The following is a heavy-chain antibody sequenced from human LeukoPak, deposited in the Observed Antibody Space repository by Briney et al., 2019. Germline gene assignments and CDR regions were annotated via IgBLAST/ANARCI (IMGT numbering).Heavy chain of an antibody. J-gene: IGHJ5*02. CDR1: GGSISSGSYY. CDR2: IYTSGST. CDR3: ARDEYYDILTGGNWFDP. D-gene: IGHD3-9*01. Sequence: NPSETLSLTCTVSGGSISSGSYYWSWIRPPAGKGLEWIGRIYTSGSTNYYPSLKSRVTMSVDTSKNQFSLKLSSVTAADTAVYYCARDEYYDILTGGNWFDPWGQGTLVTVSS. V-gene: IGHV4-61*02.